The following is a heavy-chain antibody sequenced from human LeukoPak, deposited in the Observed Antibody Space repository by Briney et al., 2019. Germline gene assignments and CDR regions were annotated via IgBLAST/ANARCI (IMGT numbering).Heavy chain of an antibody. J-gene: IGHJ5*02. CDR3: ARSAVASGINYFDP. CDR2: IFSGGGT. V-gene: IGHV3-53*01. CDR1: GFTVSDNY. Sequence: PGGSLRLSCEASGFTVSDNYINWIRQAPGKGLEWVAAIFSGGGTYYIDSVKGRFTISRDNAKNTLYLPMNSLRAEDTAMYYCARSAVASGINYFDPWGQGTLVTVSS. D-gene: IGHD6-13*01.